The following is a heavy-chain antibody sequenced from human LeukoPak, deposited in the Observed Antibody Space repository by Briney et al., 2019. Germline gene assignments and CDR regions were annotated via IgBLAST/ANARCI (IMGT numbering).Heavy chain of an antibody. J-gene: IGHJ4*02. CDR1: GGSFSGYY. Sequence: PSETLSLTCAVYGGSFSGYYWSWIRLPPGKGLEWIGEINHSGSTNYNPSLKSRVTISVDTSKNQFSLKLSSVTAADTAVYYCARGLTPVAGAVLGYWGQGTLVTVSS. CDR2: INHSGST. CDR3: ARGLTPVAGAVLGY. D-gene: IGHD6-19*01. V-gene: IGHV4-34*01.